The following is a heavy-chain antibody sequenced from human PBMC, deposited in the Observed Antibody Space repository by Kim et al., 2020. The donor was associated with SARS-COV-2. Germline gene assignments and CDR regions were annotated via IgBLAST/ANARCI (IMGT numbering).Heavy chain of an antibody. J-gene: IGHJ4*02. V-gene: IGHV3-49*02. Sequence: ASEKGRFTISRDESKTIDYLQMNSLNTEDTAVYYCSSGGPYSTGWYTYFDYWGQGTLVTVSS. D-gene: IGHD6-19*01. CDR3: SSGGPYSTGWYTYFDY.